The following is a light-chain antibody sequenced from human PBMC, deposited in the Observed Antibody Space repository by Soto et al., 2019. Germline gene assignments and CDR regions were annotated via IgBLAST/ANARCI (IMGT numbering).Light chain of an antibody. J-gene: IGKJ1*01. V-gene: IGKV3-15*01. Sequence: MTHSPSTLSASVGDRVTLSCRASQRVSSNLAWYQQKVGQAPRLLIYDAATRATGVPARFSGSGSGTQFTLTISSLQSEDFAVYSCQQYTNWPEPFDQGTKV. CDR2: DAA. CDR3: QQYTNWPEP. CDR1: QRVSSN.